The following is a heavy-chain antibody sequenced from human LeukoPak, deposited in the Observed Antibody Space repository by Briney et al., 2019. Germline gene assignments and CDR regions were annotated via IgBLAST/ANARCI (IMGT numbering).Heavy chain of an antibody. Sequence: KPSETLSLTCAVYGGSFSGYYWSWIRQPPGKGLEWIGEINHSGSTNYNPSLKSRVTISVDTSKNQFSLKLSSVTAADTAVYYCARGRGHGSGSYYNPRYWYFDLWGRGTLVTVSS. CDR2: INHSGST. CDR3: ARGRGHGSGSYYNPRYWYFDL. D-gene: IGHD3-10*01. CDR1: GGSFSGYY. J-gene: IGHJ2*01. V-gene: IGHV4-34*01.